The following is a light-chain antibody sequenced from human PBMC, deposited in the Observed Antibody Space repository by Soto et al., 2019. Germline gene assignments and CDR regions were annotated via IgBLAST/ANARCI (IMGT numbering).Light chain of an antibody. CDR3: QQANSFPLT. Sequence: DTQMTQSPSSVSASVGDRVTITCRASQGVNAWLAWYQKKPGKAPELLIYEASTLHSGVPSRFSGSGSGTDFTLTISSLQTEDFATYYCQQANSFPLTFGGGTKVEVQ. CDR1: QGVNAW. V-gene: IGKV1-12*01. CDR2: EAS. J-gene: IGKJ4*01.